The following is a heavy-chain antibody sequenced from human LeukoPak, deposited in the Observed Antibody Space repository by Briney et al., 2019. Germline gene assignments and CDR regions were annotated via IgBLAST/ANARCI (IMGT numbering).Heavy chain of an antibody. CDR3: GRDRGQWLAQAYGMDV. D-gene: IGHD6-19*01. CDR2: ISYDGSNK. CDR1: GFTFSSYA. J-gene: IGHJ6*02. V-gene: IGHV3-30-3*01. Sequence: GGSLRLSCAASGFTFSSYAMHWVRQAPGKGLEWVAVISYDGSNKYYADSVKGRLTISRDNSKNTLYLQMNSLRAEDTAVYYCGRDRGQWLAQAYGMDVWGQGTTVTVSS.